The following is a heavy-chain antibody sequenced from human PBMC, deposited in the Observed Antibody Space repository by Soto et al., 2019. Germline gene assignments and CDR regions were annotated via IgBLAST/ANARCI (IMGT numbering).Heavy chain of an antibody. D-gene: IGHD3-10*01. Sequence: PSETLSLTCAVYGGSFSGYYWSWIRQPPGKGLEWIGEINHSGSTNYNPSLKSRVTISVDTSKNQFSLKLSSVTATDTAVYYCARGVAMVRGVIKGWFDPWGQGTLVTSPQ. CDR3: ARGVAMVRGVIKGWFDP. V-gene: IGHV4-34*01. CDR1: GGSFSGYY. J-gene: IGHJ5*02. CDR2: INHSGST.